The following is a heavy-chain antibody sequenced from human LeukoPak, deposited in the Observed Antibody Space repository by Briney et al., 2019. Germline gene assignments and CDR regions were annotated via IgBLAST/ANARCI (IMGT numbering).Heavy chain of an antibody. CDR2: INHSGST. Sequence: PSETLSLTCAVYGGSFSGYYWSWIRQPPGKGLEWIGEINHSGSTNYNPSPKSRVTISVDTSKNQFSLKLSSVTAADTAVYYCARGVVIAPQTFDYWGQGTLVTVSS. CDR3: ARGVVIAPQTFDY. CDR1: GGSFSGYY. D-gene: IGHD2-21*01. J-gene: IGHJ4*02. V-gene: IGHV4-34*01.